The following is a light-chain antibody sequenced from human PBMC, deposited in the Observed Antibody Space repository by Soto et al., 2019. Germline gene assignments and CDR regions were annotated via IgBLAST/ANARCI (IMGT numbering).Light chain of an antibody. J-gene: IGKJ1*01. CDR1: HNIGTY. CDR2: DTS. CDR3: QQRASGPRT. V-gene: IGKV3-11*01. Sequence: VLTQSPATLSLSLGERATLSCRASHNIGTYLGWYQHKPGQAPTLLIYDTSHRAAGIPARFSGSGSETDFTLTISSLEPEDFAVYYCQQRASGPRTFGQGTKVEFK.